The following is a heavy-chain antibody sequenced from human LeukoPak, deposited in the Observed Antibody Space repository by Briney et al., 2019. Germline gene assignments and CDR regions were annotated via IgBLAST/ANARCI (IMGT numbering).Heavy chain of an antibody. J-gene: IGHJ4*02. CDR2: INPSGGST. CDR3: ASEVSRGAYSGY. Sequence: ASVKVSCKASAYTFTGYYMHWVRQAPGQGLEWMGIINPSGGSTSYAQKFQGRVTMTRDTSTSTVYMELSSLRSEDTAVYYCASEVSRGAYSGYWGQGTLVTVSS. CDR1: AYTFTGYY. D-gene: IGHD2-21*01. V-gene: IGHV1-46*01.